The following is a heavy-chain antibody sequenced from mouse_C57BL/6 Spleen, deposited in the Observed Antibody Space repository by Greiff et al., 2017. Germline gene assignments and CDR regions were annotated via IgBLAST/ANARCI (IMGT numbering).Heavy chain of an antibody. V-gene: IGHV1-7*01. CDR1: GYTFTSYW. J-gene: IGHJ4*01. Sequence: LVESGAELAKPGASVKLSCKASGYTFTSYWMHWVKQRPGQGLEWIGYINPSSGYTKYNQKFKDKATLTADKSSSTAYMQLSSLTYEDSAVYYCARVLYDYDAGDYAMDYWGQGTSVTVSS. CDR3: ARVLYDYDAGDYAMDY. CDR2: INPSSGYT. D-gene: IGHD2-4*01.